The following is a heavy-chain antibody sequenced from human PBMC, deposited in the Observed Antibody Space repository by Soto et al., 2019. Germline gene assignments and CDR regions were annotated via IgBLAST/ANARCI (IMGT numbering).Heavy chain of an antibody. J-gene: IGHJ5*02. CDR1: GFSLTTRGVG. CDR2: IYWDDDK. CDR3: AHIPHSYQDDWFDP. Sequence: QITLKESGPTLVKPTQTLTLTCTFSGFSLTTRGVGVGWIRQPPGKALECLALIYWDDDKRYSPSLQSRLSIXTXTCXNPAALTMTNVDPVDTATYYCAHIPHSYQDDWFDPSGQGTLVSVSS. D-gene: IGHD3-16*01. V-gene: IGHV2-5*02.